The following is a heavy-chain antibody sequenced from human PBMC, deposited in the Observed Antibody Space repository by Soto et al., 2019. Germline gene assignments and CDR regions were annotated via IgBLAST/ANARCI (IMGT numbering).Heavy chain of an antibody. D-gene: IGHD2-15*01. CDR2: ISWNSGSI. Sequence: EVQLVESGGGLVQPGRSLRLSCAASGFTFDDYAMHWVRQAPGKGLEWVSGISWNSGSIGYADSVKGRFTISRDNAKNSLYLQMNSLRAEDTALYYCAKAYENSEWWRGDYYMDVWGKGTTVTVSS. CDR1: GFTFDDYA. CDR3: AKAYENSEWWRGDYYMDV. V-gene: IGHV3-9*01. J-gene: IGHJ6*03.